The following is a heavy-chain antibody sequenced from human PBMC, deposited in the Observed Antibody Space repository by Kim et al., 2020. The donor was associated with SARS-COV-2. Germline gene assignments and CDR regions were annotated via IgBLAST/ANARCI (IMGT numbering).Heavy chain of an antibody. CDR3: ARDQDAIYP. CDR2: IYYSGST. CDR1: GGSISSGNYY. V-gene: IGHV4-31*03. J-gene: IGHJ5*02. Sequence: SETLSLTCTVSGGSISSGNYYWTWIRQPPGKGLEWIGYIYYSGSTYYNPSLKSRVTISADTSKNQFSLKLSSVTVADTAMYYCARDQDAIYPWGQGTLVT.